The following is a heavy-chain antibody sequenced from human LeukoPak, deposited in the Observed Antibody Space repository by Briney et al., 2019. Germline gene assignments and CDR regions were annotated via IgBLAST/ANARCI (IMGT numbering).Heavy chain of an antibody. D-gene: IGHD6-13*01. J-gene: IGHJ3*02. V-gene: IGHV3-9*01. CDR3: AKDIAAAASPVGFDI. Sequence: PGGSLRLSCAASGFTFDDYAMHWVRQAPGKGLEWVSGISWNSGSIGYADSVKGRFTISRDNAKNSLYLQMNSLRAEDTALYYCAKDIAAAASPVGFDIWGQGTMVTVSS. CDR2: ISWNSGSI. CDR1: GFTFDDYA.